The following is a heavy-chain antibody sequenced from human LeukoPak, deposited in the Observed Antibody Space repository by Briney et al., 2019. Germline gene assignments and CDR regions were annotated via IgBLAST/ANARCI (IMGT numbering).Heavy chain of an antibody. CDR1: GGSISGWY. J-gene: IGHJ4*02. D-gene: IGHD2-15*01. CDR3: ARRVASRPVYCFDY. Sequence: SETLSLTCAVSGGSISGWYWSWIRQPPGKGLEWIGHIYDSGTTNYNPSLKSRVTISVDTSKNQFSLKLSSVTAADTAIYYCARRVASRPVYCFDYWGQGTLVTVSS. V-gene: IGHV4-59*01. CDR2: IYDSGTT.